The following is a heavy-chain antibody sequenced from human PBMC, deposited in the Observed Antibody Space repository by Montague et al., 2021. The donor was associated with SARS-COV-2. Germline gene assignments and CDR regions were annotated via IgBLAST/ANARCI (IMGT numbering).Heavy chain of an antibody. Sequence: PALVKPTQTLTLTCTFSGFSLSTGGMCVSWIRQPPGKALGWLARIDWDDDKYYSTSLKTRLTISKDTSKNQVVLTMTNMDPVDTATYYCARTYYDILTGRDYGMDVWGQGTTVTVSS. V-gene: IGHV2-70*11. CDR1: GFSLSTGGMC. J-gene: IGHJ6*02. CDR3: ARTYYDILTGRDYGMDV. CDR2: IDWDDDK. D-gene: IGHD3-9*01.